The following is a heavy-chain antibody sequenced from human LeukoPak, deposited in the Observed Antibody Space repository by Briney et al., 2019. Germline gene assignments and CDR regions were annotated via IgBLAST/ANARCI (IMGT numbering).Heavy chain of an antibody. Sequence: SETLSLTCAVYGGSSSGYYWSWIRQPPGKGLEWIGEINHSGSTNYNPSLKSRVTISVDTSKNQFSLKLSSVTAADTAVYYCARGRAPIVVVPAAIPDGMDVWGQGTTVTVSS. J-gene: IGHJ6*02. CDR3: ARGRAPIVVVPAAIPDGMDV. CDR1: GGSSSGYY. V-gene: IGHV4-34*01. CDR2: INHSGST. D-gene: IGHD2-2*02.